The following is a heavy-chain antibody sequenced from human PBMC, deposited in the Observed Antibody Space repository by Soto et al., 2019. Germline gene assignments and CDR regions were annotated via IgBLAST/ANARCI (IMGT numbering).Heavy chain of an antibody. D-gene: IGHD6-13*01. CDR3: ARYRREAVAGYTLDN. J-gene: IGHJ4*02. CDR1: CGSISSNY. Sequence: PSETLSLTCTVSCGSISSNYWTWIRQPPGKGLEWIGYVYNSGSTNYNPSLKSRVTISEDTSKSQFSLKVNSMTAADTAVYYCARYRREAVAGYTLDNWGKGILVTVSS. V-gene: IGHV4-59*01. CDR2: VYNSGST.